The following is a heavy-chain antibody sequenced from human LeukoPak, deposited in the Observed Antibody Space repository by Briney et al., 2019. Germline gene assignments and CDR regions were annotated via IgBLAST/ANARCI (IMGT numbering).Heavy chain of an antibody. V-gene: IGHV1-69*13. CDR1: GGTFSSYA. CDR3: ARAGSNGWGYYYYYGMDV. J-gene: IGHJ6*02. D-gene: IGHD2-2*01. CDR2: IIPIFGTA. Sequence: ASVKVSCKASGGTFSSYAISWVRQAPGQGLEWMGGIIPIFGTANYAQKFQGRVTITADESTSTAYMELSSLRSEDTAVYYCARAGSNGWGYYYYYGMDVWGQGTTVTVSS.